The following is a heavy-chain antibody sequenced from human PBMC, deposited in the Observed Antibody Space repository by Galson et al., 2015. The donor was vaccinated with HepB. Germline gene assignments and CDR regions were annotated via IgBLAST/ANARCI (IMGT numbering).Heavy chain of an antibody. J-gene: IGHJ4*02. Sequence: LRLSCAASGFTFSSYAMHWVRQPPGKGLEWIGEINHSGSTNYNPSLKSRVTISVDTSKNQFSLKLSSVTAADTAVYYCARGPRAAMEWELLPGKYSPDRGSKKYYFDYWGQGTLVTVSS. CDR1: GFTFSSYA. V-gene: IGHV4-34*01. CDR3: ARGPRAAMEWELLPGKYSPDRGSKKYYFDY. CDR2: INHSGST. D-gene: IGHD1-26*01.